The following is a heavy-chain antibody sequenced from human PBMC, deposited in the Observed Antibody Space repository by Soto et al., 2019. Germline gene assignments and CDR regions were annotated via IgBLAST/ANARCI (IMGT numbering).Heavy chain of an antibody. V-gene: IGHV4-31*03. J-gene: IGHJ4*02. CDR3: ATVGGYCSGGSCQAPPYFDY. D-gene: IGHD2-15*01. CDR2: IYYSGST. Sequence: SETLSLTCTVSCGSISSGGYYWSWIRQHPGKGLEWIGYIYYSGSTYYNPSLKSRVTISVDTSKNQFSLKLSSVTAADTAVYYCATVGGYCSGGSCQAPPYFDYWGQGTLVTVSS. CDR1: CGSISSGGYY.